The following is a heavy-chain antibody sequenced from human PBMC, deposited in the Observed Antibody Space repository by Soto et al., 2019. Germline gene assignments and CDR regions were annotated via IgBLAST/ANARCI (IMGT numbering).Heavy chain of an antibody. D-gene: IGHD6-13*01. CDR2: ISYDGSNK. V-gene: IGHV3-30-3*01. J-gene: IGHJ6*02. CDR1: GFTFSSYA. Sequence: QVQLVESGGGVVQPGRSLRLSCAASGFTFSSYAMHWVRQAPGKGLEWVAVISYDGSNKYYADSVKGRFTISRDNSKNTLYLQMNSLRAEDTAVYYCARDPRFFRTSSSWPNYYGMDVWGQGTTVTVSS. CDR3: ARDPRFFRTSSSWPNYYGMDV.